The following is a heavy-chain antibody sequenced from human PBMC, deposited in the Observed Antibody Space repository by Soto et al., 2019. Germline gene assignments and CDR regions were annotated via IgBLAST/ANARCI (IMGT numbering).Heavy chain of an antibody. D-gene: IGHD6-19*01. V-gene: IGHV1-3*01. CDR1: GYTFTSYA. Sequence: QVPLVQSGAEVKKPGASVKVSCKASGYTFTSYAMHWVRQAPGQRLEWMGWINAGNGNTKYSQKFQGRVTITRDTSASTAYMELSSLRSEDTAVYYCASGIHSSGWERDYYYGMDVWGQGTTVTVSS. J-gene: IGHJ6*02. CDR3: ASGIHSSGWERDYYYGMDV. CDR2: INAGNGNT.